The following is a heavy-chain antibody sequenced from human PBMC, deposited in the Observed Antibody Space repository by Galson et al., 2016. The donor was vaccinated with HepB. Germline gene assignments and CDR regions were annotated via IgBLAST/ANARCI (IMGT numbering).Heavy chain of an antibody. Sequence: SVKVSCKASEGTFSSYSISWVRQAPGQGLEWMGRIIPILDKANYAQKFQGRVTITADKSTSTADMELSSLRFEDTAVSYCARVPNYDRQFDYWGQVTLVTVSS. J-gene: IGHJ4*02. V-gene: IGHV1-69*08. CDR1: EGTFSSYS. CDR2: IIPILDKA. CDR3: ARVPNYDRQFDY. D-gene: IGHD3-22*01.